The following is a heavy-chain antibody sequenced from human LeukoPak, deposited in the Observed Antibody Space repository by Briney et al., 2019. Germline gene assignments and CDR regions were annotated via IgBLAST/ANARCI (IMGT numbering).Heavy chain of an antibody. CDR1: GGSISSSSYY. Sequence: PSETLSLTCTVSGGSISSSSYYWGWIRQPPGKGLEWIGSIYYSGSTYYNPSLKSRVTISVDTSKNQFSLKLSSVTAADTAVYYCARFSCGSGSPPVYWGQGTLVTVSS. V-gene: IGHV4-39*07. CDR3: ARFSCGSGSPPVY. CDR2: IYYSGST. D-gene: IGHD3-10*01. J-gene: IGHJ4*02.